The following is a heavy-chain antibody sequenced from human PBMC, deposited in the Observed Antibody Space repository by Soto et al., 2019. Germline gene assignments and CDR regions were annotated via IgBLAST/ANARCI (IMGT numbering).Heavy chain of an antibody. J-gene: IGHJ6*02. D-gene: IGHD2-21*01. CDR1: GGSFSGYY. CDR3: ARGGIVMVRGPGDHYYGMDV. Sequence: SETLSLTCALYGGSFSGYYWNWIRQPPGKGLEWIGEINHRGSTNYNPSLKSRVTISMDTSKNQFSLKLSSVTAADTAVYYCARGGIVMVRGPGDHYYGMDVWGQGTSVTVSS. CDR2: INHRGST. V-gene: IGHV4-34*01.